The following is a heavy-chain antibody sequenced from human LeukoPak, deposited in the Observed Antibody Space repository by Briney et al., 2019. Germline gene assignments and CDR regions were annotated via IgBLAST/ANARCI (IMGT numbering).Heavy chain of an antibody. CDR1: GYTFTGYY. D-gene: IGHD2-2*01. V-gene: IGHV1-2*02. Sequence: ASVKVSCKAPGYTFTGYYMHWVRQAPGQGLEWMGWINPNSGGTNYAQKFQGRVTMTRDTSISTAYMELSRLRSDDTAVYYCARVNPYCSSTSCYLVHFDYWGQGTLVTVSS. J-gene: IGHJ4*02. CDR3: ARVNPYCSSTSCYLVHFDY. CDR2: INPNSGGT.